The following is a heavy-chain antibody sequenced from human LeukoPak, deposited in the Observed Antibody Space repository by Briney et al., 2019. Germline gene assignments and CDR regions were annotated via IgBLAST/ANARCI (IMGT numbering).Heavy chain of an antibody. Sequence: SVKVSCKASGFTFTSSAVQWVRQARGQRLERIGWIVVGSGNTNYAQKFQERVTITRDMSTSTAYMELSSLRSEDTAVYYCAALSIVGHFFDYWGQGTLVTVSS. J-gene: IGHJ4*02. CDR3: AALSIVGHFFDY. V-gene: IGHV1-58*01. CDR1: GFTFTSSA. D-gene: IGHD1-26*01. CDR2: IVVGSGNT.